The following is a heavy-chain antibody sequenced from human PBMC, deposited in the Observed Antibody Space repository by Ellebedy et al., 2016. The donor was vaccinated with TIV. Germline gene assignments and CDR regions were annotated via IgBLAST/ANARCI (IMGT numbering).Heavy chain of an antibody. J-gene: IGHJ6*02. V-gene: IGHV3-33*01. CDR2: IWPDGSLE. CDR3: AREVGGGQGDMDV. D-gene: IGHD1-26*01. Sequence: GESLKISCAASGFTFTNYHMHWVRQAPGKGLEWVALIWPDGSLEYYADSVKGRFTLSRDSSENTVYLHMNSLRADDTAVYYCAREVGGGQGDMDVWGQGTTVTVSS. CDR1: GFTFTNYH.